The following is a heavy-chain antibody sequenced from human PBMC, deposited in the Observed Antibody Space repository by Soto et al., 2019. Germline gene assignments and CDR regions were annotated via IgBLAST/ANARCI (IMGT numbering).Heavy chain of an antibody. CDR2: INHGGST. J-gene: IGHJ6*02. CDR1: GGSSSDYY. V-gene: IGHV4-34*01. Sequence: PSETLSFTCAVYGGSSSDYYWTWIRQPPGKGLDWIGEINHGGSTNYNPSLKSRVTISVDTSKNQFSLKLITVTAADTAVYYCARGKPFGYYAMDVWGQGTTVTGSS. D-gene: IGHD3-3*01. CDR3: ARGKPFGYYAMDV.